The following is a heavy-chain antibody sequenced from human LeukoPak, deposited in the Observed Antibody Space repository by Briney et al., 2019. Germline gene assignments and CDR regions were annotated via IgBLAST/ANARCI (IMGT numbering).Heavy chain of an antibody. J-gene: IGHJ6*02. CDR1: GFTFSSYA. CDR2: IWYDGSNK. V-gene: IGHV3-33*08. Sequence: GGSLRLSCAASGFTFSSYAMSWVRQAPGKGLEWVAVIWYDGSNKYYADSVKGRFTISRDNSKNTLYLQMNSLRAEDTAVYYCARDASGMDVWGQGTTVTVSS. CDR3: ARDASGMDV.